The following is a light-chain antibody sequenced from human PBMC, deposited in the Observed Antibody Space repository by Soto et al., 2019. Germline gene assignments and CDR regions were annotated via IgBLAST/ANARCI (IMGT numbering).Light chain of an antibody. CDR3: QQGSNWPLT. Sequence: DIQMTQSPSSLSASVGDRVTITCRASQSISSYLNWYQQKPGKAPKLLIYAASSLQSGVPSRFSGSGSGTDFTLTISSLQPEDFATYYCQQGSNWPLTFGQGTRLEIK. J-gene: IGKJ5*01. CDR2: AAS. CDR1: QSISSY. V-gene: IGKV1-39*01.